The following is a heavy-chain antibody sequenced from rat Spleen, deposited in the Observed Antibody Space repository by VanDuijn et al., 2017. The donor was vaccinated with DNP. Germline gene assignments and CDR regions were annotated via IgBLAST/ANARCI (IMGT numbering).Heavy chain of an antibody. CDR3: ATGVYGGYEDWFAY. Sequence: EVQLVESGGGLVQPGRSLKLSCAVSGFTFSDYYMAWVRQAPKKGLEWVASTSYEGSSTYYGDSVKGRFTISGDNSKNTQYLQMDSLRSEDTATYYCATGVYGGYEDWFAYWGQGTLVTVSS. CDR2: TSYEGSST. J-gene: IGHJ3*01. D-gene: IGHD1-11*01. V-gene: IGHV5-22*01. CDR1: GFTFSDYY.